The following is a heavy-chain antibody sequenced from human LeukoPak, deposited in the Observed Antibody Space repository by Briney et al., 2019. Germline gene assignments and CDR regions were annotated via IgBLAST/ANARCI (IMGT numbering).Heavy chain of an antibody. J-gene: IGHJ4*02. Sequence: ETLSLTCAVSGGSISSSNWWSWVRQAPGKGLEWVSIIYSGGTTYHADSVKGRFTISRDNSKNTLYLQMNSLRADDTAVYYCARGRLPMGSNWYGDFDYWGQGTVVTVSS. D-gene: IGHD6-13*01. CDR1: GGSISSSNW. CDR2: IYSGGTT. V-gene: IGHV3-53*01. CDR3: ARGRLPMGSNWYGDFDY.